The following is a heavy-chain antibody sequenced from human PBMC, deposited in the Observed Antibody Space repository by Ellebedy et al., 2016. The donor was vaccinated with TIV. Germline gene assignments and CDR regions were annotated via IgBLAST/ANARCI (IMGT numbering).Heavy chain of an antibody. Sequence: GESLKISCVGSGFTFSNYGMHWVRQAPGKGLEWLAVIWFDASNQYYTDSVKGRFTVSRDNSKNTLYLQMNSLRAEDTAIYYCARAPQGSSWYVFDYWGQGTRVTVSS. D-gene: IGHD6-13*01. V-gene: IGHV3-33*01. CDR2: IWFDASNQ. CDR1: GFTFSNYG. J-gene: IGHJ4*02. CDR3: ARAPQGSSWYVFDY.